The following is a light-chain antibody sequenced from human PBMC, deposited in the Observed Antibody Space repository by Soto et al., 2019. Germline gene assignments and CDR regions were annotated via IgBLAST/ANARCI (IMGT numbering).Light chain of an antibody. CDR1: GSDVGGYNY. CDR3: SSFTGDYFYV. Sequence: QSVLTQPASVSGSPGQSIAISCTGSGSDVGGYNYVSWYQQHPGKAPKLIIYGGSHRPSGVSTRFSASGSAYTASLTISGLQAEDEADYYCSSFTGDYFYVFGPGTKLTVL. CDR2: GGS. J-gene: IGLJ1*01. V-gene: IGLV2-14*01.